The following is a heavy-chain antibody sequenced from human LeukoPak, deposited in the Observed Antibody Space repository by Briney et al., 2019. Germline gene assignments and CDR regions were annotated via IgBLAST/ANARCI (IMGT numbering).Heavy chain of an antibody. CDR2: ISYDGSNK. CDR1: GFTFSSYA. CDR3: ASHRAFSVGHDY. D-gene: IGHD2-15*01. Sequence: GGSLTLSCAASGFTFSSYAMHWIRQAPGKGLEWVAVISYDGSNKYYADSVKGRFTISRDNSKNTLYLQMNSLRAEDTAVYYCASHRAFSVGHDYWGQGTLVTVSS. J-gene: IGHJ4*02. V-gene: IGHV3-30*04.